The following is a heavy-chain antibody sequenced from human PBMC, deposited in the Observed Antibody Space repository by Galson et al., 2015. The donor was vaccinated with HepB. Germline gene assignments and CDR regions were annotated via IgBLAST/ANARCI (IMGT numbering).Heavy chain of an antibody. D-gene: IGHD4-23*01. J-gene: IGHJ4*02. V-gene: IGHV3-72*01. CDR2: SRNKPKGYST. CDR3: ARSEVTTVVTDFDS. CDR1: GFSFSDHY. Sequence: LRLSCTVSGFSFSDHYIDWVRQAPGKGLEWVGRSRNKPKGYSTAYAASVKGGFTVSRDDSKNSVFLQMNSLRSEDTAVYYCARSEVTTVVTDFDSWGQGTLVTVSS.